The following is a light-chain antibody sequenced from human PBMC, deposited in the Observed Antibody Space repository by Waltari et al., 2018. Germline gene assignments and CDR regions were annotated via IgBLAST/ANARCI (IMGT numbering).Light chain of an antibody. CDR1: QSIRST. CDR3: QQYTNWPLT. V-gene: IGKV3D-15*01. CDR2: DAS. J-gene: IGKJ4*01. Sequence: EIVLTQSPATLSVSPGERATLSCWASQSIRSTLAWYQQKPGQAPRLLIYDASTRATGLPVRFRGSGSGTYFPLTISSLQSEDFAVYYCQQYTNWPLTFGGGTK.